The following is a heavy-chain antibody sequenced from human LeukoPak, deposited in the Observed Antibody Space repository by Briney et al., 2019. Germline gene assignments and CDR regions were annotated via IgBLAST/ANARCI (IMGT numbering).Heavy chain of an antibody. CDR2: IIPIFGTA. CDR1: GGTFSSYA. V-gene: IGHV1-69*05. Sequence: ASVKVSCTASGGTFSSYAISWVRQAPGQGLEWMGGIIPIFGTANYAQKFQGRVTITTDESTSTAYMELSSLRSEDTAVYYCAGVPFTAGNWFDPWGQGTLVTVSS. CDR3: AGVPFTAGNWFDP. D-gene: IGHD6-19*01. J-gene: IGHJ5*02.